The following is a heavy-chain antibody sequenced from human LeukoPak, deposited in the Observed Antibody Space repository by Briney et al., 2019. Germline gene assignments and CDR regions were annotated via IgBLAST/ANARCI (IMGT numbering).Heavy chain of an antibody. CDR1: GDSVSSNRAT. J-gene: IGHJ4*02. V-gene: IGHV6-1*01. D-gene: IGHD6-19*01. CDR2: TYYMSKWYN. Sequence: SQTLSLTCAISGDSVSSNRATWIWIRQSPSRGLEWLGRTYYMSKWYNDYAVSLQGRIRVTPDTSKNQFYLHLNSVTPEDTALYYCARAPHGSGCDYWGQGTLVTVSS. CDR3: ARAPHGSGCDY.